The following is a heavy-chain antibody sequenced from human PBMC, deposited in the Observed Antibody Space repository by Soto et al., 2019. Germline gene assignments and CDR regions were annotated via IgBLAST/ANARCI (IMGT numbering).Heavy chain of an antibody. CDR1: GFTFSSYW. V-gene: IGHV3-74*01. CDR3: ARDGDYDVWSGYPDY. CDR2: INSDGSST. J-gene: IGHJ4*02. Sequence: GGSLILSCAASGFTFSSYWMHWVRQAPGKGLVWVSRINSDGSSTSYADSVKGRFTISRDNAKNTLYLQMNSLRAEDTAVYYCARDGDYDVWSGYPDYWGQGTLVTVSS. D-gene: IGHD3-3*01.